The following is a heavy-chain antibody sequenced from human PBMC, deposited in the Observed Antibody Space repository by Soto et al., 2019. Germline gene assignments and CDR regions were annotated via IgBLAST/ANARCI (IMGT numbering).Heavy chain of an antibody. CDR1: GYTLTELS. V-gene: IGHV1-24*01. J-gene: IGHJ6*02. CDR3: ARLEAAGQQLRAYYYYGMDV. Sequence: ASVKVSCKVSGYTLTELSMHWVRQAPGKGLEWMGGFDPEDGETIYAQKFQGRVTMTEDTSTDTAYMELSSLRSEDAAMYYCARLEAAGQQLRAYYYYGMDVWGQGTTVTVSS. CDR2: FDPEDGET. D-gene: IGHD6-13*01.